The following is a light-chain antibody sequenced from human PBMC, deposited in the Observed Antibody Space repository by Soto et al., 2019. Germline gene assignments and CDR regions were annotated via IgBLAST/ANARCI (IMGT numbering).Light chain of an antibody. Sequence: EIVMTQSPATLSVSPGERATLSCRASQSVNSNLAWYQQKPGQTHKLLIYVASTRATGIPARFSGSGSGTAFTLTISSLQSEDFAIYYCQQYNVLPLTFGGGTQVE. CDR3: QQYNVLPLT. CDR2: VAS. CDR1: QSVNSN. V-gene: IGKV3-15*01. J-gene: IGKJ4*01.